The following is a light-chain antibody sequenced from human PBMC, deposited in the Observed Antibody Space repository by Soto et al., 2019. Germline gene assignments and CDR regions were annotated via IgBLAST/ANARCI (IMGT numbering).Light chain of an antibody. Sequence: QSALTQPPSVSGSHGQSVTISCTGTSSDVGSYNRVSWYQQPPGTAPKLMIYEVSNRPSGVPDRFSGSKSGNTASLTISGLQAEDEADYYCSSYTSSSTYVFGTGTKATVL. J-gene: IGLJ1*01. CDR1: SSDVGSYNR. CDR2: EVS. CDR3: SSYTSSSTYV. V-gene: IGLV2-18*02.